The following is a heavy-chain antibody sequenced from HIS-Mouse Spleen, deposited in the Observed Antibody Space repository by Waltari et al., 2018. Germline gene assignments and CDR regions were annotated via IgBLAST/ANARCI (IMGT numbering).Heavy chain of an antibody. CDR3: ARAPKRKSYSSSWYVRPDWYFDL. CDR2: INHSGST. V-gene: IGHV4-34*01. D-gene: IGHD6-13*01. J-gene: IGHJ2*01. CDR1: GGSFSGYY. Sequence: QVQLQQWGAGLLKPSETLSLTCAVYGGSFSGYYWSWIRQPPGKGLEWIGEINHSGSTNYNPSLKSRVTISVDTSKNQFSLKLSSVTAADTAVYYCARAPKRKSYSSSWYVRPDWYFDLWGRGTLVTVSS.